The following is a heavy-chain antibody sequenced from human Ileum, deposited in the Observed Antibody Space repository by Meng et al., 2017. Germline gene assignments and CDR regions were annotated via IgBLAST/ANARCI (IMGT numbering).Heavy chain of an antibody. Sequence: QVQLQESDPGLVRPSGTRSLTCAVSSGSISSNTYWSWVRQPPGKGLEWIGQISHSGSAYYNPSLKSRVTMSVDKSKSQFSLMLTSVTAADTAIYYCARHGGYSQDFWGQGTLVTVSS. V-gene: IGHV4-4*02. J-gene: IGHJ4*02. CDR3: ARHGGYSQDF. D-gene: IGHD4-23*01. CDR2: ISHSGSA. CDR1: SGSISSNTY.